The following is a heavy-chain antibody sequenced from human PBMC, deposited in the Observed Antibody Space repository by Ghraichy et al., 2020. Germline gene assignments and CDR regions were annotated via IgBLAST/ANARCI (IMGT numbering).Heavy chain of an antibody. J-gene: IGHJ6*02. V-gene: IGHV6-1*01. CDR1: GDSVSSNSAA. D-gene: IGHD6-19*01. CDR3: ARGGAQWLVQYYYYGMDV. CDR2: TYYRSKWYN. Sequence: SQTLSLTCAISGDSVSSNSAAWNWIRQSPSGGLEWLGRTYYRSKWYNDYAVSVKSRITINPDTSKNQFSLQLNSVTPEDTAVYYCARGGAQWLVQYYYYGMDVWGQGTTVTVSS.